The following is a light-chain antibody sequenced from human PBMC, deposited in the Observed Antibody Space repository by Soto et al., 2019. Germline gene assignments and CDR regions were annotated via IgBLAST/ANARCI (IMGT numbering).Light chain of an antibody. CDR2: VVS. Sequence: QSALTQPASVSGSPGQSITISCTGTSSDVGGYKYVSWYQQHPGIAPKLIIYVVSNRPSGVSNRFSGSKSGNTASLTISGLQTEDEAEYYCGSYTSSDTPYVFGTGTKVTVL. CDR3: GSYTSSDTPYV. CDR1: SSDVGGYKY. J-gene: IGLJ1*01. V-gene: IGLV2-14*01.